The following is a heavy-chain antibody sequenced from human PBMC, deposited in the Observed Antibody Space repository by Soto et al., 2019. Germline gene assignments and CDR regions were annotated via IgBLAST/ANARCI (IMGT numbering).Heavy chain of an antibody. CDR1: GYSFTSYW. J-gene: IGHJ3*02. CDR2: IYPGDSYT. CDR3: ASPSIGSRSDTFDI. Sequence: GESLKISCNGSGYSFTSYWIRWVRQMPGKGLEWMGSIYPGDSYTNYSPSFHGHVTISADKSITTAYLQWSNLKASDTAMSYFASPSIGSRSDTFDIWGQGTMVTVSS. D-gene: IGHD6-6*01. V-gene: IGHV5-10-1*01.